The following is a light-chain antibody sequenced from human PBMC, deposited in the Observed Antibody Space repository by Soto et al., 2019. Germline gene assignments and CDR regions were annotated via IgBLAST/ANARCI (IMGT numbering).Light chain of an antibody. V-gene: IGKV3-15*01. CDR2: GAF. CDR3: LQYNNWWT. Sequence: EIVMTQSPATLSVSPGESATLSCRASQSVNSNLAWYQQKPGQAPRLLIYGAFIRATGIPARFSGSLSGTEFTLTINSLQSEDFAVYYCLQYNNWWTFGQGTKVEIK. J-gene: IGKJ1*01. CDR1: QSVNSN.